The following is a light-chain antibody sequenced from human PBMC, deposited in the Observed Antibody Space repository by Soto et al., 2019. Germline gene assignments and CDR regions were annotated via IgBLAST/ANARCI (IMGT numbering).Light chain of an antibody. CDR1: QSVNSN. V-gene: IGKV3-15*01. Sequence: EIVMTQSPATLSLSPWERATLSCRASQSVNSNLAWYQQKAGQAPRLLIYGTSTRATGIPARFSGSGSGTDFTLTISRLEPEAFAVYYCQQYHIWPPWTSGQGTKVDIK. CDR2: GTS. J-gene: IGKJ1*01. CDR3: QQYHIWPPWT.